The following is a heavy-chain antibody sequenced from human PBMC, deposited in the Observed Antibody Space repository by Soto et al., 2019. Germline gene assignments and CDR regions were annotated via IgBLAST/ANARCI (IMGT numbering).Heavy chain of an antibody. CDR3: ANAASCGFWGSDFDY. Sequence: GGSLRLSCAASGFTFSSYAMSWVRQAPGKGLEWVSAISGSGGSTYYADSVKGRFTISRDNSKNTLYLQMNSLRAEDTAVYYCANAASCGFWGSDFDYWGQGTLVTVSS. J-gene: IGHJ4*02. V-gene: IGHV3-23*01. D-gene: IGHD5-12*01. CDR2: ISGSGGST. CDR1: GFTFSSYA.